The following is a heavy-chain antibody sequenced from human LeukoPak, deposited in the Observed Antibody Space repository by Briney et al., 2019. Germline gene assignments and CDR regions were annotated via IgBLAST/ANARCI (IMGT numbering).Heavy chain of an antibody. CDR3: ARDDCGDTCYPGGY. CDR1: GYIFTKYV. V-gene: IGHV1-3*01. Sequence: ASVKLSCKASGYIFTKYVVHWVRQAPGQRTEWMGWIKAGNGDTKYSQNFQDRLTITRDTSASTVYMELSSLTSEDTALYYCARDDCGDTCYPGGYWGQGTLVTVSS. CDR2: IKAGNGDT. D-gene: IGHD2-21*01. J-gene: IGHJ4*02.